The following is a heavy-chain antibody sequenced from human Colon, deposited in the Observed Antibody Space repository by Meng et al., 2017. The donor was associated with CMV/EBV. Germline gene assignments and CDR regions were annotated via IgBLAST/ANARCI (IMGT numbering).Heavy chain of an antibody. CDR1: GFTLGNHW. Sequence: GGSLKISCAASGFTLGNHWMSWVRQAPGKGLEWVANIKQDGSEKYYVESVKGRFTISRDNAKNSLYLEMNSLRAEDTAVYYCARGSNFWSGYYNNAEDYWGQGTLVTVSS. J-gene: IGHJ4*02. CDR2: IKQDGSEK. CDR3: ARGSNFWSGYYNNAEDY. V-gene: IGHV3-7*01. D-gene: IGHD3-3*01.